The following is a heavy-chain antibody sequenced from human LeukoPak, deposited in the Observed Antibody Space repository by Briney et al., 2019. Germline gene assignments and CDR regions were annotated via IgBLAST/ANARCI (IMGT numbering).Heavy chain of an antibody. CDR3: ARGEYYYDSSGYYYGVPCFDY. CDR2: IYHSGST. V-gene: IGHV4-30-2*01. D-gene: IGHD3-22*01. Sequence: SETLSLTCAVSGGSISSGGYSWSWIRQPPGKGLEWIGNIYHSGSTYYNPSLKSRVTISVDRSKNQFSLKLSSVTAADTAVYYCARGEYYYDSSGYYYGVPCFDYWGQGTLVTVSS. J-gene: IGHJ4*02. CDR1: GGSISSGGYS.